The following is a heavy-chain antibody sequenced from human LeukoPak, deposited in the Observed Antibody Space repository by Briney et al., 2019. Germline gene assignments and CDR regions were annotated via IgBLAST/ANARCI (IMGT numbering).Heavy chain of an antibody. J-gene: IGHJ4*02. D-gene: IGHD3-22*01. CDR3: ARGLTYDSSGYANDY. CDR2: IYPGDSDT. Sequence: GESLKISCKGSGYSFTSYWIAWVRQMPGKGLEWMGIIYPGDSDTRYSPSFQGQVTISADKFISTAYLQWSSLKASDTAMYYCARGLTYDSSGYANDYWGQGTLVTVSS. CDR1: GYSFTSYW. V-gene: IGHV5-51*03.